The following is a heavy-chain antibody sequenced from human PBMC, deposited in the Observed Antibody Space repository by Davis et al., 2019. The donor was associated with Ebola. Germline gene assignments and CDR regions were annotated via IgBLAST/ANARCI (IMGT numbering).Heavy chain of an antibody. J-gene: IGHJ5*02. CDR2: IYYSGST. Sequence: MPSETLSLTCTVSGGSISSGGYSWSWIRQHPGKGLEWIGYIYYSGSTYYSPSLESRVTISVDTSKNQFSLKLSSVTAADTAIYYCARDNKTWGQGTLVTVSS. V-gene: IGHV4-31*03. CDR3: ARDNKT. D-gene: IGHD1/OR15-1a*01. CDR1: GGSISSGGYS.